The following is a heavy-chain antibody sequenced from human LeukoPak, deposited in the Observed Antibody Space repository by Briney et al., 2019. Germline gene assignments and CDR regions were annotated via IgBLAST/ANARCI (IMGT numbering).Heavy chain of an antibody. D-gene: IGHD2-8*01. Sequence: GGSLRLSCAASGFTFSSYAMHWVRQAPGKGLEWVAVISYDGSNKYYADSVKGRFTISRDNSKNTLYLQMNSLRAEDTAVYYCARDGIVLMVYAIPYYYGMDVWGQGTLVTVSS. CDR1: GFTFSSYA. CDR2: ISYDGSNK. V-gene: IGHV3-30*04. J-gene: IGHJ6*02. CDR3: ARDGIVLMVYAIPYYYGMDV.